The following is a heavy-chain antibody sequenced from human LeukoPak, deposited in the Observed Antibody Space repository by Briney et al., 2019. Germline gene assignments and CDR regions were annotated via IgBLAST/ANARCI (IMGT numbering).Heavy chain of an antibody. J-gene: IGHJ4*02. D-gene: IGHD3-22*01. CDR1: GGSISSSSYY. V-gene: IGHV4-39*01. CDR3: ARRRYESGTSHPSYFDY. CDR2: IYYSGST. Sequence: SETLSLTCTVSGGSISSSSYYWGWIRQPPGKGLEWIGNIYYSGSTYYNPSLKSRVTISVDMSKNQFSLKLSSVTAADTAVYYCARRRYESGTSHPSYFDYWGQGTLVTVSS.